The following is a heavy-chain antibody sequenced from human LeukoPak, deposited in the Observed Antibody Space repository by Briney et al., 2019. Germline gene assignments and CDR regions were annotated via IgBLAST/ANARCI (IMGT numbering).Heavy chain of an antibody. CDR1: GGSISSYY. CDR2: IYYSGTT. Sequence: SETLSLTCTVSGGSISSYYWSWIRQPPGKGLEWIGYIYYSGTTNYNSSLKSRVTISVDTSKHQFSLKLTSVTAADTAVYYCAREGVGATDDAFDIWGQGTMVTVSS. V-gene: IGHV4-59*13. D-gene: IGHD1-26*01. CDR3: AREGVGATDDAFDI. J-gene: IGHJ3*02.